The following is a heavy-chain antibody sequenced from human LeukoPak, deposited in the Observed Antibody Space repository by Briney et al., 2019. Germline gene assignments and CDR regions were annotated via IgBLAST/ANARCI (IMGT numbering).Heavy chain of an antibody. J-gene: IGHJ4*02. V-gene: IGHV3-23*01. Sequence: GGSLRLSCAASGFTLRSYAMSWVRQAPGKGLEWVSAIGGSGDLTYYADSVRGRFTISRDNSKNTLYLQMNSLRAEDTAVYYCARVSTVVTFDYWGQGTLVTVSS. CDR2: IGGSGDLT. CDR1: GFTLRSYA. CDR3: ARVSTVVTFDY. D-gene: IGHD4-23*01.